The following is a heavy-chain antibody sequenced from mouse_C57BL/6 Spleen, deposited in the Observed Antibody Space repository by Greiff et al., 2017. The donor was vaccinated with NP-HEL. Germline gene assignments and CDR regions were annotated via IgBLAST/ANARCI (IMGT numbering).Heavy chain of an antibody. CDR1: GFTFSSYA. CDR3: ARGGQLRLPPYAMDY. V-gene: IGHV5-4*01. CDR2: ISDGGSYT. D-gene: IGHD3-2*02. J-gene: IGHJ4*01. Sequence: EVQRVESGGGLVKPGGSLKLSCAASGFTFSSYAMSWVRQTPEKRLEWVATISDGGSYTYYPDNVKGRFTISRDNAKNNPYLQMSHLKSEDTAMYYCARGGQLRLPPYAMDYWGQGTSVTVSS.